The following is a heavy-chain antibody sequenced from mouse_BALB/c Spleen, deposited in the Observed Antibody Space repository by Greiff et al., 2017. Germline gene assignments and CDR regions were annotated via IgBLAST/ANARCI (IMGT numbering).Heavy chain of an antibody. Sequence: EVKLMESGPGLVKPSQSLSLTCTVTGYSITSDYAWNWIRQFPGNKLEWMGYISYSGSTSYNPSLKSRISITRDTSKNQFFLQLNSVTTEDTATYYCARSIYYGNAMDYWGQGTSVTVSS. D-gene: IGHD2-1*01. CDR3: ARSIYYGNAMDY. CDR2: ISYSGST. J-gene: IGHJ4*01. V-gene: IGHV3-2*02. CDR1: GYSITSDYA.